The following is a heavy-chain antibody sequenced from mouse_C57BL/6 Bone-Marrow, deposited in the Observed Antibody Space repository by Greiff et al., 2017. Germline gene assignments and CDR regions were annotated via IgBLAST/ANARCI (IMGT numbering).Heavy chain of an antibody. CDR3: ASPYYGSSYGYWYFDV. J-gene: IGHJ1*03. CDR2: ISTYYGDA. V-gene: IGHV1-67*01. Sequence: VKLQESGPELVRPGVSVKISCKGSGYTFTDFAMHWVKQSHAKSLEWIGVISTYYGDASYNQKFKDKATMTVDKSSSTAYMELARLTSEYSAVYYCASPYYGSSYGYWYFDVWGTGTTVTVSS. D-gene: IGHD1-1*01. CDR1: GYTFTDFA.